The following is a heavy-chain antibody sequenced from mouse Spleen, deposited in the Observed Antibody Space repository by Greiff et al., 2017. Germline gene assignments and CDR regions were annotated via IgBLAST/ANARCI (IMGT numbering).Heavy chain of an antibody. J-gene: IGHJ4*01. V-gene: IGHV7-3*01. CDR3: ARYEGYDAMDY. Sequence: EVMLVESGGGLVQPGGSLSLSCAASGFTFTDYYMSWVRQPPGKALEWLGFIRNKANGYTTEYSASVKGRFTISRDNSQSILYLQMNALRAEDSATYYCARYEGYDAMDYWGQGTSVTVSS. CDR2: IRNKANGYTT. CDR1: GFTFTDYY.